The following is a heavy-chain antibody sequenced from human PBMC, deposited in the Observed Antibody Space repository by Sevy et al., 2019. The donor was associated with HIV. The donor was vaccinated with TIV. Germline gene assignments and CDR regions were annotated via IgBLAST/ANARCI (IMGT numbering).Heavy chain of an antibody. D-gene: IGHD1-20*01. Sequence: GGSLRLSCAASEFTFSTYAMNWVRLAPGKGLEWVSFISSRSNYIYYADSAKGRFTISRDNAKNLLYLQMNSRRAEDTAVYSCAKRLVSWDGMDVWGQGTTVTVSS. CDR2: ISSRSNYI. CDR3: AKRLVSWDGMDV. CDR1: EFTFSTYA. J-gene: IGHJ6*02. V-gene: IGHV3-21*01.